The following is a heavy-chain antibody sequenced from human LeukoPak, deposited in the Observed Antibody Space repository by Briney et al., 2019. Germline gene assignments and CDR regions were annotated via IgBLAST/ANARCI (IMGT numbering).Heavy chain of an antibody. CDR2: IKRDGSEK. Sequence: PGGSLRLTCAASGFTFSSYWMTWVRQAPGMGLEWVANIKRDGSEKHYVDSVKGRFTISRDDAKNSMFLQMNSLRAEDTAVYFCAKGTLRHCNGASCYPLDYWGQGTLVTVSS. CDR1: GFTFSSYW. V-gene: IGHV3-7*03. J-gene: IGHJ4*02. D-gene: IGHD2-15*01. CDR3: AKGTLRHCNGASCYPLDY.